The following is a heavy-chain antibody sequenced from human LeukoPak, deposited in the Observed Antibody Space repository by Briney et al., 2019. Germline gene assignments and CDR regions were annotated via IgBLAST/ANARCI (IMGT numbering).Heavy chain of an antibody. V-gene: IGHV4-30-2*01. Sequence: SGTLSLTCAVSGGSISSGGYSWSWIRQPPGKGLEWIGYIYHSGSTYYNPSLKSRVTISVDRSKNQFSLKLSSVTAADTAVYYCAKGWFGETAFDYWGQGTLVTVSS. CDR2: IYHSGST. J-gene: IGHJ4*02. CDR1: GGSISSGGYS. CDR3: AKGWFGETAFDY. D-gene: IGHD3-10*01.